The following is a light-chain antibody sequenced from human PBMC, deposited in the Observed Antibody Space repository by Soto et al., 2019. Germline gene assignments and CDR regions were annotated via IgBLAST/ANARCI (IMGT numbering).Light chain of an antibody. J-gene: IGKJ2*01. V-gene: IGKV3-15*01. CDR2: GAP. Sequence: EIVMTQSPATLSVSPGERATLSCRARQSVSSNLAWYQQNPGQAPRLIIYGAPTRATGIPARFSGSGSGTAFTLTISSLQSEDFAVYYCQQYNNWPPMYTFGQGTKLEIK. CDR1: QSVSSN. CDR3: QQYNNWPPMYT.